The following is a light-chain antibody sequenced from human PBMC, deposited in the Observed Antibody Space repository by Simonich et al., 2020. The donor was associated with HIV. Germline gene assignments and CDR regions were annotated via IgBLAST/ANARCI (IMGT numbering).Light chain of an antibody. V-gene: IGLV2-8*01. Sequence: QSALTQPPSASGSPGQSVTISCTGTSSDIGAFNYVSWDQHHPGKAPKLRIYEVNKRPSGVPLRFSGSKSGNTASLTVSGLQAEDEADYYCSSYVGTNSVFGGGTKLTVL. J-gene: IGLJ2*01. CDR1: SSDIGAFNY. CDR3: SSYVGTNSV. CDR2: EVN.